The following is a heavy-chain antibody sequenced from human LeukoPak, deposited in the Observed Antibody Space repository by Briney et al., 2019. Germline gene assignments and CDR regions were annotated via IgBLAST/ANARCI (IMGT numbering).Heavy chain of an antibody. CDR2: IIPIFGTA. D-gene: IGHD4-17*01. CDR3: ARALVYGDYYFDY. V-gene: IGHV1-69*13. CDR1: GGTFSSYA. J-gene: IGHJ4*02. Sequence: SVRVSCKASGGTFSSYAISWVRQAPGQGLEWKGGIIPIFGTANYAQKFQGRVTITADESTSTAYMELSSLRSEDTAVYYCARALVYGDYYFDYWGQGTLVTVSS.